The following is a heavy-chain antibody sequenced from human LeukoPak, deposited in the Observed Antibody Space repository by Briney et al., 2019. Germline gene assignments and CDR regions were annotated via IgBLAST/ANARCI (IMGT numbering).Heavy chain of an antibody. J-gene: IGHJ4*02. D-gene: IGHD1-26*01. CDR1: GFTVSSPY. V-gene: IGHV3-53*05. CDR2: IYGGDST. Sequence: GGSLRLSCAASGFTVSSPYMSWVLQAPGRGLEWVSVIYGGDSTHYADSVRGRFTISRDKSKNTLYLQVGSLRAEDTAIYYCARGVSYRFDYWGQGTLVTVSS. CDR3: ARGVSYRFDY.